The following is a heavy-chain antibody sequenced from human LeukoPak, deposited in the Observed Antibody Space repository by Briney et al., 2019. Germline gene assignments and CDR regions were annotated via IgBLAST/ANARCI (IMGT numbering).Heavy chain of an antibody. J-gene: IGHJ6*02. CDR2: ISGSGNRT. Sequence: GGSLRLSCEGSGLTFSHYGVSWVRQAPGKGLEWISGISGSGNRTYYVDSVKGRFSISRDNSKNTVYLRMNSLRVEDTAVYYCAKGRDFWMWRDGMDVWGQGTTVTVSS. CDR1: GLTFSHYG. V-gene: IGHV3-23*01. D-gene: IGHD3-3*01. CDR3: AKGRDFWMWRDGMDV.